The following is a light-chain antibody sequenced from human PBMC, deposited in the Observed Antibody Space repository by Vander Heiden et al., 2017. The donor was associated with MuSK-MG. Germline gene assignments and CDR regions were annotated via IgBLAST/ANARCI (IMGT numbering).Light chain of an antibody. CDR3: QQDYDTQYT. V-gene: IGKV4-1*01. CDR1: QSVLYSSSNMNY. J-gene: IGKJ2*01. Sequence: DIVLTQSPDSMAVSPGEKATISCKSSQSVLYSSSNMNYLAWFQQKPVQPPKLLICWASTRESRVPDRFSGSGSGTEFTLTISSLQAADAAVYYCQQDYDTQYTFGQGTKLEIK. CDR2: WAS.